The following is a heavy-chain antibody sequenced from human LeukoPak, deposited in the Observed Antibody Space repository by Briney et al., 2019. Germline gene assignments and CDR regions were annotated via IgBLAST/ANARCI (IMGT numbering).Heavy chain of an antibody. CDR3: ARDYYDSSGYYYYYGMDV. D-gene: IGHD3-22*01. J-gene: IGHJ6*02. CDR2: INPYNGNI. CDR1: GYTFTNG. V-gene: IGHV1-18*01. Sequence: EASVKVSCKASGYTFTNGISWVRQAPGQGLEWMGWINPYNGNINYAQKFWGRVIMTTDTSTSTAYMELRSLRSDDTAVYYCARDYYDSSGYYYYYGMDVWGQGTTVTVSS.